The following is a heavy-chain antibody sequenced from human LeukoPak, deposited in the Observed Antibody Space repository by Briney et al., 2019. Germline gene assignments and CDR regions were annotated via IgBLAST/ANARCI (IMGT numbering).Heavy chain of an antibody. V-gene: IGHV3-9*01. CDR2: ISWNRGSI. D-gene: IGHD3-22*01. Sequence: GGSLRLSCAASGFTFDDYAMHWVRQAPGKGLEGVSGISWNRGSIGYADSVKGRFTISRDNAKNTLYLQMNSLRAEDTAVYYCARWYYYDSGGLYYGSFDYWGQGTLVTVSS. J-gene: IGHJ4*02. CDR1: GFTFDDYA. CDR3: ARWYYYDSGGLYYGSFDY.